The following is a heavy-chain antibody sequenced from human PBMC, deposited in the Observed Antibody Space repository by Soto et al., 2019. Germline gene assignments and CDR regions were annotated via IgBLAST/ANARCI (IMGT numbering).Heavy chain of an antibody. Sequence: QVQLVESGGGVVQPGRSLRLSCAASGFTFSSYGMHWVRQAPGKGLEWVAVISYDGSNKYYADSVKGRFTISRDNSKNTLYLKMNSLRAEDTAVYYCAKGGHGASDGVDYWGQGTLVTVSS. CDR3: AKGGHGASDGVDY. CDR2: ISYDGSNK. D-gene: IGHD4-17*01. V-gene: IGHV3-30*18. CDR1: GFTFSSYG. J-gene: IGHJ4*02.